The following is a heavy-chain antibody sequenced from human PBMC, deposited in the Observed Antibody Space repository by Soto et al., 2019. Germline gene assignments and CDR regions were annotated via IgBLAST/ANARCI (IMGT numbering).Heavy chain of an antibody. J-gene: IGHJ4*02. CDR1: GFTFNTYS. CDR3: ARAGGTTVTGLWHFDS. CDR2: IWYDGTQK. V-gene: IGHV3-33*01. Sequence: GGSLRLSCEASGFTFNTYSMHWVRQPPGKGLEWLAAIWYDGTQKYYADSVKGQFIISRDNSKKTLYLEMNSLRAEDTAVYYCARAGGTTVTGLWHFDSWGQGTLVTVSS. D-gene: IGHD4-17*01.